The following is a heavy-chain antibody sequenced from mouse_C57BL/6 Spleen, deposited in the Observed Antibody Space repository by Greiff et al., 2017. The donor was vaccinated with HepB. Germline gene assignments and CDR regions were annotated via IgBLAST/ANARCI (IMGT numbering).Heavy chain of an antibody. CDR3: TRERDYDVGFAY. CDR2: ISSGGDYI. J-gene: IGHJ3*01. D-gene: IGHD2-4*01. CDR1: GFTFSSYA. V-gene: IGHV5-9-1*02. Sequence: DVHLVESGEGLVKPGGSLKLSCAASGFTFSSYAMSWVRQTPEKRLEWVAYISSGGDYIYYADTVKGRFTISRDNARNTLYLQMSSLKSEDTAMYYCTRERDYDVGFAYWGQRTLVTVSA.